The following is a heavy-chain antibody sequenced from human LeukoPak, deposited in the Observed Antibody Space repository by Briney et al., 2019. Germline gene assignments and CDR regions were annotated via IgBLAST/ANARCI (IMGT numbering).Heavy chain of an antibody. D-gene: IGHD4-23*01. Sequence: GRSLRLSCAASGFTFSNYAMHWVRQAPGKGLEWVAVISYDGSNEFYADSVKGRFTISRDNSKNTLYLQMNSLRAEDTAVYYCARSTTVVTAFDYWGQGTLVTVPS. CDR1: GFTFSNYA. V-gene: IGHV3-30*04. J-gene: IGHJ4*02. CDR2: ISYDGSNE. CDR3: ARSTTVVTAFDY.